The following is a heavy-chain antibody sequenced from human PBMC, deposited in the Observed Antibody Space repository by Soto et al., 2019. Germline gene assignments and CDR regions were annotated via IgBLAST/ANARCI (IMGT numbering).Heavy chain of an antibody. Sequence: PGGSLRLSCAASGFTFSSYAMSWVRQAPGKGLEWVSAISGSGGSTYYADSVKGRFTISRDNSKNTLYLQMNSLRAEDTAVYYCAKLVGIWHLTTGWGVFDYWGLGTLVTVSS. D-gene: IGHD1-26*01. CDR1: GFTFSSYA. CDR2: ISGSGGST. J-gene: IGHJ4*02. CDR3: AKLVGIWHLTTGWGVFDY. V-gene: IGHV3-23*01.